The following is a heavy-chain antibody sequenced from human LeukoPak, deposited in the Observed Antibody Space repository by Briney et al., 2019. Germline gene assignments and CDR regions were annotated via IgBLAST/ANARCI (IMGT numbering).Heavy chain of an antibody. Sequence: GGSLRLSCAASGLTVSSNYMTWVRQAPGKGLEWVSNVYAGGDTHYADSVRGRFTISRDNSNNTLYLQMNSLRAEDTAVYYCARYTFRAVDIWGQGTMVTVSS. CDR2: VYAGGDT. CDR3: ARYTFRAVDI. V-gene: IGHV3-53*01. D-gene: IGHD3-16*01. J-gene: IGHJ3*02. CDR1: GLTVSSNY.